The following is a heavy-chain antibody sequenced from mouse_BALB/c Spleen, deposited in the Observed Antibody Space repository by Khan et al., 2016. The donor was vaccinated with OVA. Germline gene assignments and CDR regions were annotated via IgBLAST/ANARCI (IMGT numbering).Heavy chain of an antibody. V-gene: IGHV1S56*01. Sequence: QVQLQQSGPDLVKPGASVKMSCKASGYTFTSYYIHWVKQRPGQGLEWIGWIYPGDGDTKYNEKFKDKTTLTIDKSSSTAYMLLRSLTSEDSAIYCCARRGDYDSYWYFDVWGAGTTVTVSS. CDR3: ARRGDYDSYWYFDV. CDR2: IYPGDGDT. CDR1: GYTFTSYY. J-gene: IGHJ1*01. D-gene: IGHD2-4*01.